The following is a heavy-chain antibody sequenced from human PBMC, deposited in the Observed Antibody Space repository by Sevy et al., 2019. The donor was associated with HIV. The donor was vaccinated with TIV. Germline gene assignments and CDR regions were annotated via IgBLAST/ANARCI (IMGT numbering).Heavy chain of an antibody. CDR3: ARVSGWHLRYGLDV. CDR1: GFNFRSYD. J-gene: IGHJ6*02. V-gene: IGHV1-8*02. Sequence: ASVKVSCEASGFNFRSYDIYWVRQAPGQGLEWMGWMNTNTGNTGFAQKFQGRVTMTRNSSINTAYMELSNLRSEDTAVYYCARVSGWHLRYGLDVWGQGTTVTVSS. D-gene: IGHD6-19*01. CDR2: MNTNTGNT.